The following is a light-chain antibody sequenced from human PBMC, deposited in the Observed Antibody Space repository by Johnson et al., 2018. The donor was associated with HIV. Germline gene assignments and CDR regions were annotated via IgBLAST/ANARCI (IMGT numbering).Light chain of an antibody. CDR3: ATWDSSLSAYV. J-gene: IGLJ1*01. V-gene: IGLV1-51*01. CDR2: DNN. Sequence: QSVLTQPPSVSAAPGQKVTISCSGSSSNIGNNYVSWYQQLPGTAPKLLIYDNNKRPSGIPDRFSGSKSGTSATLGITGLQTGDEADYYCATWDSSLSAYVIGTGTKGTVL. CDR1: SSNIGNNY.